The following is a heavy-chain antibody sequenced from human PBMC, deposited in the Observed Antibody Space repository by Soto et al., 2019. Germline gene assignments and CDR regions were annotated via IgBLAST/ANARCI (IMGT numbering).Heavy chain of an antibody. D-gene: IGHD1-26*01. J-gene: IGHJ3*01. Sequence: QVQLQESGPGLVKPSETLSLTCTVSGGSISSYYWSWLRQPPGKGLEWIGYMYYSGRTNYNPSLKSRVTISVDTSKNQFSLKLSSVTAADTAVYYCARKWGLDGFDFWGQGTMVTVSS. V-gene: IGHV4-59*08. CDR3: ARKWGLDGFDF. CDR2: MYYSGRT. CDR1: GGSISSYY.